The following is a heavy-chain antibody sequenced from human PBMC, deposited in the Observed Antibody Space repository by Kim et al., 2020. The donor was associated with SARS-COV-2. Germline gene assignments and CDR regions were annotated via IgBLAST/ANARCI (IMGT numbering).Heavy chain of an antibody. D-gene: IGHD2-8*01. Sequence: GTRSLTCTVSGGFIGTGDYHWGWIRQSPGKGLEWIGRIYHNGNTYYNPSLKSRVTISLDTSKNQFFLSLSSVTAADTAEFYCVRQKGARTYYFDSWGQG. CDR3: VRQKGARTYYFDS. V-gene: IGHV4-39*01. J-gene: IGHJ4*02. CDR2: IYHNGNT. CDR1: GGFIGTGDYH.